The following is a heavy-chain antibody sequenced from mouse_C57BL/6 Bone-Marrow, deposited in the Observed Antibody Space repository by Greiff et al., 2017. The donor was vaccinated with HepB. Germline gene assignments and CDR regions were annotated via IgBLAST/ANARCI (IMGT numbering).Heavy chain of an antibody. Sequence: VKLMESGPGLVAPSQSLSITCTVSGFSLTSYAISWVRQPPGKGLEWLGVIWTGGGPNYNSALKSRLSISKDNSKRQVFLNMNSLQTDDTARYYCASLTAQVYFDYWGQGTTLTVSS. CDR1: GFSLTSYA. CDR2: IWTGGGP. V-gene: IGHV2-9-1*01. D-gene: IGHD3-2*02. J-gene: IGHJ2*01. CDR3: ASLTAQVYFDY.